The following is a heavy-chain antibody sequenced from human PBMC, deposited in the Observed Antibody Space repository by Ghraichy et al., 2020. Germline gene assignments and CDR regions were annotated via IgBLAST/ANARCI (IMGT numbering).Heavy chain of an antibody. CDR3: ARVVSYYYDSSGLLDY. D-gene: IGHD3-22*01. CDR2: IYHSGST. Sequence: SETLSLTCAVSGGSISSSNWWSWVRQPPGKGLEWIGEIYHSGSTNYNPSLKSRVTISVDKSKSQFSLKLSSVTAADTAVYYCARVVSYYYDSSGLLDYWGQGTLVTVSS. V-gene: IGHV4-4*02. J-gene: IGHJ4*02. CDR1: GGSISSSNW.